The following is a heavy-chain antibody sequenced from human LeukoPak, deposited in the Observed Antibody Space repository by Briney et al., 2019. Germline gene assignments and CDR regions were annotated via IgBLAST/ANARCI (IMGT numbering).Heavy chain of an antibody. CDR3: ASRTTAGYFDY. Sequence: SETLSLTCTVSGLSISSYYLSWLRQPPGKGLEWIGYIYYSGSTNYNPSLKSRVTISVDTSKNQCSLLLSADTARDSAVYYCASRTTAGYFDYWGQGTLVTVSS. V-gene: IGHV4-59*12. CDR1: GLSISSYY. CDR2: IYYSGST. J-gene: IGHJ4*02. D-gene: IGHD1-7*01.